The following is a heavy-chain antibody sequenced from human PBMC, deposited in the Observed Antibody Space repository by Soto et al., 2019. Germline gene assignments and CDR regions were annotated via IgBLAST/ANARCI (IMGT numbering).Heavy chain of an antibody. CDR2: ISYDGSNK. CDR3: AKDENFYYDSSGYFDY. Sequence: SLRLSCAASGFTFSSYGMHWVRQAPGKGLEWVAVISYDGSNKYYADSVKGRFTISRDNSKNTLYLQMNSLRAEDTAVYYCAKDENFYYDSSGYFDYWGQGTLVTVS. J-gene: IGHJ4*02. V-gene: IGHV3-30*18. CDR1: GFTFSSYG. D-gene: IGHD3-22*01.